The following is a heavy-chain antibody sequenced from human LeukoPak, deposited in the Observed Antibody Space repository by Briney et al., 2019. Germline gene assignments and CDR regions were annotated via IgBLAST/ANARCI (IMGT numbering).Heavy chain of an antibody. CDR2: SGSGGST. CDR3: AKDPPYSSSWYGSY. D-gene: IGHD6-13*01. J-gene: IGHJ4*02. CDR1: GFTFSSYA. V-gene: IGHV3-23*01. Sequence: GGSLRLSCAASGFTFSSYAMSWVRQAPGRGLEWVSSGSGGSTYYADSVKGRFTISRDNSKNTLYLQMNSLRAEDTAVYYCAKDPPYSSSWYGSYWGQGTLVTVSS.